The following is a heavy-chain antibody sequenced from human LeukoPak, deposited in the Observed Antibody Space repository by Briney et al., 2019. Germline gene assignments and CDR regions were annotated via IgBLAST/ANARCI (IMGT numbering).Heavy chain of an antibody. J-gene: IGHJ4*01. CDR3: ARGDLDY. CDR1: GFTFSSYW. Sequence: GGSLRFSCGVSGFTFSSYWMTWARQAPGRGLEWVATVKPDGNEKFYVDSVKGRFAISRDNARNSVYLEMNSLRVEDTAVYLCARGDLDYWGQGTLVTVSS. CDR2: VKPDGNEK. V-gene: IGHV3-7*01.